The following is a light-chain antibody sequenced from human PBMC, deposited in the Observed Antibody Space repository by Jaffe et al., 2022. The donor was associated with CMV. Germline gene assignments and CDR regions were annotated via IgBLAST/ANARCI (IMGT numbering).Light chain of an antibody. V-gene: IGKV3-11*01. J-gene: IGKJ2*01. CDR1: QSVSSS. CDR3: QQRSNWPPRYT. Sequence: EIVLTQSPATLSLSPGERATLSCRASQSVSSSLAWYQQKPGQAPKIVIYDTFNRATGIPARFSGSGSGTDFTLTISSLEPEDFAVYYCQQRSNWPPRYTFGQGTKLEIK. CDR2: DTF.